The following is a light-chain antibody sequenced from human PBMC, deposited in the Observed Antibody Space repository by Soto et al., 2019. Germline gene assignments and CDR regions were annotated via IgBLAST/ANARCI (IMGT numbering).Light chain of an antibody. V-gene: IGLV2-14*01. CDR3: CSYTSSSTYV. CDR2: DVV. J-gene: IGLJ1*01. Sequence: QSVLTQPASVSGSPGQSITISCTGTGSDVGAYNYVSWYQQCPGKAPKLINYDVVNRPSGVSNSFSGSKSGNTAALIIFGLQAEDEADYYCCSYTSSSTYVFGTGTKVTVL. CDR1: GSDVGAYNY.